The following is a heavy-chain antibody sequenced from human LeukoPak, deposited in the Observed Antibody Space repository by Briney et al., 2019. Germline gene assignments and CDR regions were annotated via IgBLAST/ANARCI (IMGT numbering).Heavy chain of an antibody. J-gene: IGHJ4*02. V-gene: IGHV1-46*01. CDR1: GYTFTSNY. CDR3: ARVATVVTPSTDY. D-gene: IGHD4-23*01. Sequence: GASVKVSCKASGYTFTSNYIHWVRQAPGQGLEWMGMIYPRDGSTSYAQKFQGRVTVTRDTSTSTVHMELSGLRSEDTAVYYCARVATVVTPSTDYWGQGTLVTVSS. CDR2: IYPRDGST.